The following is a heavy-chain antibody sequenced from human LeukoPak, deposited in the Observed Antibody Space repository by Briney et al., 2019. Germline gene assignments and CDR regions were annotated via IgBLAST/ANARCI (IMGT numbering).Heavy chain of an antibody. CDR2: ISWNSGSI. Sequence: PGGSLRLSCAASGFTFDDYAMHWVRQAPGKGLEWVSGISWNSGSIGYADSVKGRFTISRDNAKNSLYLQMNSLRAEDMALYYCAKDSRRWGSNLYYYYMDVWGKGTTVTVSS. D-gene: IGHD2-8*02. CDR1: GFTFDDYA. CDR3: AKDSRRWGSNLYYYYMDV. V-gene: IGHV3-9*03. J-gene: IGHJ6*03.